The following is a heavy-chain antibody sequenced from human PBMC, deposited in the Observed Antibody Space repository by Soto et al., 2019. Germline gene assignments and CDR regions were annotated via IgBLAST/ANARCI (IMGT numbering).Heavy chain of an antibody. J-gene: IGHJ4*02. CDR2: ISGSGGST. CDR3: AKDTTYGDYRSENPFDY. Sequence: EVQLLESGEGLVQPGGSLRLSCAASGFTFSSYAMSWVRQAPGKGLEWVSAISGSGGSTYYADSVKGRFTISRDNSKNTLYLQMNSLSAEDTAVYYCAKDTTYGDYRSENPFDYWGQGTLVTVSS. V-gene: IGHV3-23*01. D-gene: IGHD4-17*01. CDR1: GFTFSSYA.